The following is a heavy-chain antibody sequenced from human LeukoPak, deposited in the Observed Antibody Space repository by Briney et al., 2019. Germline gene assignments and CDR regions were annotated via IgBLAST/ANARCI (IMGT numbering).Heavy chain of an antibody. CDR2: IYYSGIT. V-gene: IGHV4-59*08. CDR3: VRRVAGRGRYCFDY. Sequence: PSETLSLNCTIYGGSISDFHWIWIRPPLGKGLEWIGCIYYSGITKYNPSLQSRVTISVDMSKNQFSLRLSSVTAADTPIYYCVRRVAGRGRYCFDYWGQGTLGTVSS. CDR1: GGSISDFH. J-gene: IGHJ4*02. D-gene: IGHD1-26*01.